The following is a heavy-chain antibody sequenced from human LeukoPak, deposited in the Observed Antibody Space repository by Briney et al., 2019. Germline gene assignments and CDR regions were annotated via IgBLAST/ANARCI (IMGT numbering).Heavy chain of an antibody. D-gene: IGHD2/OR15-2a*01. CDR3: AREGPRGNSQFDY. J-gene: IGHJ4*02. Sequence: GGSLRHSCAASGFTFSSYGMHWVRQAPGKGLEWVALIWYDGSNKYYADSVKGRLTISRDNSKNTLYLQMNSLRAEDTAVYYCAREGPRGNSQFDYWGQGTLVTVSS. CDR2: IWYDGSNK. V-gene: IGHV3-33*01. CDR1: GFTFSSYG.